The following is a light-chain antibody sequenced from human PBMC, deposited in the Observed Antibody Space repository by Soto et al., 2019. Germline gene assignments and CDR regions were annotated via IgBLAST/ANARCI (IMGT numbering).Light chain of an antibody. Sequence: DIQVTQSPSFMSASVGDRVTITCRASQGISRDLAWYQQKPGKAPNLLIYDASTLQSGVPSRFSASGSGTEFTLTISSLQAEDFATYYCQHLHNYPPTFGGWTKVEIK. CDR2: DAS. CDR1: QGISRD. J-gene: IGKJ4*01. V-gene: IGKV1-9*01. CDR3: QHLHNYPPT.